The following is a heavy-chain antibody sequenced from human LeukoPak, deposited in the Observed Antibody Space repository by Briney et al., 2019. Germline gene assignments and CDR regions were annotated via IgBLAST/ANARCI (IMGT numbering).Heavy chain of an antibody. CDR3: ARAYYGDYVDAFDI. Sequence: SETESLTCTVSGGSISSYYWSWLRQPPGKGLEWIGYIYYSGSTNYNPSLKSRVTISVDTSKNQFSLKLSSVTAADTAVYYCARAYYGDYVDAFDIWGQGTMVTVSS. V-gene: IGHV4-59*01. CDR1: GGSISSYY. D-gene: IGHD4-17*01. J-gene: IGHJ3*02. CDR2: IYYSGST.